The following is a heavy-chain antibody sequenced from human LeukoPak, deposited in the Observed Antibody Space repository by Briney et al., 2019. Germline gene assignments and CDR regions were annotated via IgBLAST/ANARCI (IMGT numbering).Heavy chain of an antibody. CDR3: ARGSWELPLFDY. V-gene: IGHV3-48*03. D-gene: IGHD1-26*01. CDR1: GFTFSSYE. J-gene: IGHJ4*02. CDR2: ISSSGSTI. Sequence: GGSLRLSCAASGFTFSSYEMNWVRQAPGKGLEWVSYISSSGSTIYYADSVEGRFTISRDNAKNSLYLQMNSLRAEDTAVYYCARGSWELPLFDYWGQGTLVTVSS.